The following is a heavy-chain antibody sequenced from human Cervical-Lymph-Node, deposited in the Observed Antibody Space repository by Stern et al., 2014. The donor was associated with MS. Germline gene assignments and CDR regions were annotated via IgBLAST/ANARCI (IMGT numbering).Heavy chain of an antibody. Sequence: MQLVQSGAEVKKPGESLKISCKGSGYSFSTYWIGWVRQMPGKGLALTGIIFPDDSDPRSSPSFQGQVTISADKSIKTAYLQWSSLKASDTAMYYCAIKDAGAAFPFDYWGQGTLVTVSS. CDR2: IFPDDSDP. CDR1: GYSFSTYW. J-gene: IGHJ4*02. CDR3: AIKDAGAAFPFDY. D-gene: IGHD6-13*01. V-gene: IGHV5-51*01.